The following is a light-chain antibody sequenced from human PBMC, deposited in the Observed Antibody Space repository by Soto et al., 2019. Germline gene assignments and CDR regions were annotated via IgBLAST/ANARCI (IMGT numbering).Light chain of an antibody. Sequence: NFMLTQPHSVSESPGKTVTISCTRSSGSIGSNSVQWYQQRPGSAPTTVIYEDDQRPSGVPNRFSGSIDSSSNSASLTISGLQTEDEADYYCRSYDTNTVLFGGGTKLTVL. CDR3: RSYDTNTVL. CDR1: SGSIGSNS. V-gene: IGLV6-57*04. CDR2: EDD. J-gene: IGLJ2*01.